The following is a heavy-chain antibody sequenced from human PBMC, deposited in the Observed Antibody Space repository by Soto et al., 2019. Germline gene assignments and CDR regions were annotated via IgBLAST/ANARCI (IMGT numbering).Heavy chain of an antibody. J-gene: IGHJ6*02. V-gene: IGHV4-30-2*01. D-gene: IGHD3-16*01. Sequence: TLSLTCAVSGGSISSGGYSWICIRQTPGKGLEWIGYIYPTGKTYYNPSLEYRVTISIDTSKNQFSLQLTSVTAADTAVYYCARAPPGPAPRWGVWGHGTTVTVSS. CDR3: ARAPPGPAPRWGV. CDR1: GGSISSGGYS. CDR2: IYPTGKT.